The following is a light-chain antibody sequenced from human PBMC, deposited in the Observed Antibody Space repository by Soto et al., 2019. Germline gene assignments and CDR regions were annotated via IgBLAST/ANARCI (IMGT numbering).Light chain of an antibody. V-gene: IGLV2-14*03. CDR1: SSDVGAFNY. CDR2: DVS. CDR3: ASYTTSSTYV. J-gene: IGLJ1*01. Sequence: QSVLTQPASVSGSPGQSIAISCTGTSSDVGAFNYVSWYQQHPGKAPKFMIFDVSSRPSGVSDRFSGSKSGNTASLTISGLQTEYEADYYCASYTTSSTYVFGTGTEVTVL.